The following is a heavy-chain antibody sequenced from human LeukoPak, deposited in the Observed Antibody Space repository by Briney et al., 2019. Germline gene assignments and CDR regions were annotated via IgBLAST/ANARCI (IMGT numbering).Heavy chain of an antibody. V-gene: IGHV3-66*02. Sequence: PGGSLRLSCAASGFAVSNNYMGWVRQAPGKGLEWVAVIYDGGHTDYADSAKGRFTISRDSSKNTLYLQMNSLRPEDTAEYYCARARCDTCGYGSWGQGTLVTVSS. CDR1: GFAVSNNY. CDR2: IYDGGHT. D-gene: IGHD3-22*01. CDR3: ARARCDTCGYGS. J-gene: IGHJ5*02.